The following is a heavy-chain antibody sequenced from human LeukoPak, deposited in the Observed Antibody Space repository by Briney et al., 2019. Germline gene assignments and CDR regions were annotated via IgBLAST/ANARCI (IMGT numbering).Heavy chain of an antibody. CDR3: ANFLDLNRFDP. J-gene: IGHJ5*02. D-gene: IGHD3/OR15-3a*01. Sequence: GGSLRLSCAAPGFTFTTYAMSWVRQAPGKGLEWVSAIGGGGVRTYYADSVKGRFTISRDNSKDTLFLQMNSLRAEDTAIYYCANFLDLNRFDPWGQGTLVTVSS. CDR1: GFTFTTYA. V-gene: IGHV3-23*01. CDR2: IGGGGVRT.